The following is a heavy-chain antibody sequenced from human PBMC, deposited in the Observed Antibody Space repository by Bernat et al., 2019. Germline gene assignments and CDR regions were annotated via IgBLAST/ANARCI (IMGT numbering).Heavy chain of an antibody. V-gene: IGHV3-15*01. CDR2: IKSKTDGGTT. Sequence: EVQLVESGGGLVKPGGSLRLSCAASGFTFSNAWMSWVRQAPGKGLEWVGRIKSKTDGGTTDYAAPVKGRFTISRDDSKNTLYLQMNSLKTEDAAVYYCTRSTPRAVADPFDYWGQGTLVTVSS. D-gene: IGHD6-19*01. CDR1: GFTFSNAW. J-gene: IGHJ4*02. CDR3: TRSTPRAVADPFDY.